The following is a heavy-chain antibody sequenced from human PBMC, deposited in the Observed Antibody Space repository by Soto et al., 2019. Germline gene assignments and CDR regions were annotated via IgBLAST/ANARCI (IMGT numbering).Heavy chain of an antibody. D-gene: IGHD3-3*01. J-gene: IGHJ6*02. CDR1: GFTFTSSA. Sequence: SVKVSCKASGFTFTSSAVQWVRQARGQRLEWIGWIVVGSGNTNYAQKFQERVTITRDMSTSTAYMELSSLRSEDTAVYYCAAGRALYYDFWSGRDPYGMDVWGQGTTVTVSS. V-gene: IGHV1-58*01. CDR2: IVVGSGNT. CDR3: AAGRALYYDFWSGRDPYGMDV.